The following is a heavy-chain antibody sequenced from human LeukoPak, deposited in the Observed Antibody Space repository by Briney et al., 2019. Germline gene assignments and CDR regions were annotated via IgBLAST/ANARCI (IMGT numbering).Heavy chain of an antibody. D-gene: IGHD3-10*01. CDR3: ASDGSPYYYGSGSYSVTFDY. CDR2: ISSSGSYI. J-gene: IGHJ4*02. CDR1: GFTFNTYN. V-gene: IGHV3-21*01. Sequence: GGSLRLSCAASGFTFNTYNMNWVRQAPGKGLEWVSSISSSGSYIYYADSVKGRFTISRDNAKNSLYLQMNSLRDEDTAVYYCASDGSPYYYGSGSYSVTFDYWGQGTLVTVSS.